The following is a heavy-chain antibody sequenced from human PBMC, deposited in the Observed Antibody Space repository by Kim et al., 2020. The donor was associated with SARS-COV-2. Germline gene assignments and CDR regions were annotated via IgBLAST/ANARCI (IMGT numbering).Heavy chain of an antibody. CDR3: ARGRELAAAGTLSPFDY. Sequence: ASVKVSCKASGYTFTSYVMHWVRQPPGQRLEWMGWINAGNGNTKYSQKFQGRVTITRDTSASTAYMELSSLRSEDTAVYYCARGRELAAAGTLSPFDYWGQGTLVTVSS. J-gene: IGHJ4*02. CDR1: GYTFTSYV. CDR2: INAGNGNT. D-gene: IGHD6-13*01. V-gene: IGHV1-3*01.